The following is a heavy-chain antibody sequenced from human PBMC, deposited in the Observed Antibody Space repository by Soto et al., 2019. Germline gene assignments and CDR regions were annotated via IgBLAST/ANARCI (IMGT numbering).Heavy chain of an antibody. D-gene: IGHD3-10*01. CDR3: ARDWEFGF. V-gene: IGHV1-46*01. CDR2: INPSGDST. Sequence: QVQLVQSGAEVKKPGASVKVSCKASGYAFSGFYMHWVRQAPGQGLEWMGVINPSGDSTTYAQKFQGRLTMTKDPSTSTLYMELSSLRSEDTAVYYCARDWEFGFWGQGTLVTVSS. CDR1: GYAFSGFY. J-gene: IGHJ4*02.